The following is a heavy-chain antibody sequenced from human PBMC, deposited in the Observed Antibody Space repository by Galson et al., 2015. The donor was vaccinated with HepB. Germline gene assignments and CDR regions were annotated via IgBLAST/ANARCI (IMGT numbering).Heavy chain of an antibody. J-gene: IGHJ6*03. CDR2: INAGNGNT. Sequence: SVKVSCKASGYTFTSYAMHWVRQAPGQRLEWMGWINAGNGNTKYSQKFQGRVTITRDTSASTAYMELSSLRSEDTAVYYCARDGEVAAAGPDYYYYMDVWGKGTTVTVSS. CDR3: ARDGEVAAAGPDYYYYMDV. V-gene: IGHV1-3*01. CDR1: GYTFTSYA. D-gene: IGHD6-13*01.